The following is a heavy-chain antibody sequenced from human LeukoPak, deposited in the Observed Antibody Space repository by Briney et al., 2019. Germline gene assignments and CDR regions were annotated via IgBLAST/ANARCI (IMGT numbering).Heavy chain of an antibody. CDR2: IYYSGST. V-gene: IGHV4-30-4*08. D-gene: IGHD3-10*01. CDR3: ASIPDYYGAVPFDP. Sequence: SETLSLTCSVSGGSVSTSGYYWGWIRQPPGKGLEWIGYIYYSGSTYYNPSLESRLSISIDTSKNQFSLKLSSVTAADTAVYYCASIPDYYGAVPFDPWGQGTLVTVSS. J-gene: IGHJ5*02. CDR1: GGSVSTSGYY.